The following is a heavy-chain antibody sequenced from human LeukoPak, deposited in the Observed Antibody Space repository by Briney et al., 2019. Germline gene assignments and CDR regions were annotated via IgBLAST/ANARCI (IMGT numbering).Heavy chain of an antibody. CDR2: MNPNSGNT. CDR3: ARGLYCSSTSCYTSYWFDP. D-gene: IGHD2-2*02. V-gene: IGHV1-8*01. J-gene: IGHJ5*02. CDR1: GYTFTSYD. Sequence: SVTVSCNASGYTFTSYDINWVRQANGQGLEWMGWMNPNSGNTGYAQKFQGRVTITRNTSISTAYMELSSLRSEDTAVYYCARGLYCSSTSCYTSYWFDPWGQGTLVTVSS.